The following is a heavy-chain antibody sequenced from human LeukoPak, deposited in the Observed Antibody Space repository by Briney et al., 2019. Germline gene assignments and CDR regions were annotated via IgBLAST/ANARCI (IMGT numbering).Heavy chain of an antibody. CDR1: GYTFTGYY. D-gene: IGHD3-16*01. V-gene: IGHV1-2*04. CDR3: AREAEGGYFDY. Sequence: ASVKVSCKASGYTFTGYYMHWVRQAPGQGLEWMGWINPNSGGTNYAQKFQGWVTMTRDTSTSTAYMELSRLRSDDTAVYYCAREAEGGYFDYWGPGTLVTVSS. J-gene: IGHJ4*02. CDR2: INPNSGGT.